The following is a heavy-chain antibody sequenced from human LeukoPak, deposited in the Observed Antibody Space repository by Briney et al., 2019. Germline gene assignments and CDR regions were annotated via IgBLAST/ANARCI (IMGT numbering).Heavy chain of an antibody. CDR1: GFTFSSYE. D-gene: IGHD3-10*01. J-gene: IGHJ4*02. V-gene: IGHV3-74*01. CDR2: INPDGSTT. Sequence: GGFLRLSCAASGFTFSSYEMNWVRQDPGKGLVWVSFINPDGSTTNYADSVKGRFTISRDNAKNALYLQMNSLRAEDTAVYYCAKDLHYGSADYWGQGTLVTVSS. CDR3: AKDLHYGSADY.